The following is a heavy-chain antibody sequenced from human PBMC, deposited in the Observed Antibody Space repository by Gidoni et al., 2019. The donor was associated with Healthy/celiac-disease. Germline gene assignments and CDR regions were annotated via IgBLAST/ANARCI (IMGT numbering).Heavy chain of an antibody. CDR2: INHSGST. J-gene: IGHJ4*02. V-gene: IGHV4-34*01. Sequence: QVQLQQWGAGLLKPSEPLSLTCAVYGGSFSGYYWSWIRQPPGKGLEWIGEINHSGSTNYKPSLKSRVTISVDTSKNQFSLKLSSVTAADTAVYYCARGGNYGDNGFDYWGQGTLVTVSS. CDR1: GGSFSGYY. CDR3: ARGGNYGDNGFDY. D-gene: IGHD4-17*01.